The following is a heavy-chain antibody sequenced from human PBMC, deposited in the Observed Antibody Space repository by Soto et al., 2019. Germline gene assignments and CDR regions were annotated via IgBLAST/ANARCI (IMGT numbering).Heavy chain of an antibody. CDR3: ALITRHYDLLTGYNDY. J-gene: IGHJ4*02. V-gene: IGHV2-26*01. D-gene: IGHD3-9*01. CDR1: GFSLSNARMG. Sequence: QVTLKESGPVLVKPTETLTLTCTVSGFSLSNARMGVSWIRQPPGKALEWLAHIFSNDEKSYSTSLKSRLTIPKETSKSQVVLTMTNMDPVDTATYYCALITRHYDLLTGYNDYWGQGTLVTVSS. CDR2: IFSNDEK.